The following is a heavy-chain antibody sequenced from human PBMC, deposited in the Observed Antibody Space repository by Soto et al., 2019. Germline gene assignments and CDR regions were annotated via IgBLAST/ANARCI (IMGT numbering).Heavy chain of an antibody. CDR3: ARALTLYDYVWGSYRTNWFDP. V-gene: IGHV1-2*02. CDR2: INPNSGGT. CDR1: GYTFTGYY. J-gene: IGHJ5*02. D-gene: IGHD3-16*02. Sequence: GASVKVSCKASGYTFTGYYMHWVRQAPGQGLEWMGWINPNSGGTNYAQKFQGRVTMTRDTSISTAYMELSRLRSDDTAVYYCARALTLYDYVWGSYRTNWFDPWGQGTLVTVSS.